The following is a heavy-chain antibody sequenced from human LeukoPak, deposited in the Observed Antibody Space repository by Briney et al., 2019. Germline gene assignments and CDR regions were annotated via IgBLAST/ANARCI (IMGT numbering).Heavy chain of an antibody. D-gene: IGHD4-23*01. Sequence: GGSLRLSCAASGFTFSSYVMHWVRQAPGKGVEWVALIRYDGSNKYYADSVRGRFTISRDNSENTLYLQMNSLRGEDTAVDYWAKDGIPTAVHDYYYMDVWGKGTTVTVSS. CDR2: IRYDGSNK. J-gene: IGHJ6*03. CDR3: AKDGIPTAVHDYYYMDV. CDR1: GFTFSSYV. V-gene: IGHV3-30*02.